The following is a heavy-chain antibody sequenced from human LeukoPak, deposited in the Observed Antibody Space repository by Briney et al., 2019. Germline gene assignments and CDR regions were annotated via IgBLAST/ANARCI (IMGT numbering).Heavy chain of an antibody. Sequence: PGGSLRLSCAASGFTFSSYAMHWVRHAPGKGLEWVAVISYDGSNKYYADSVKGRFTISRDNSKNTLYLQMNSLRAEDAAVYYCARDQEHIVVVTAIWYWGQGTLVTVSS. CDR1: GFTFSSYA. V-gene: IGHV3-30-3*01. D-gene: IGHD2-21*02. CDR2: ISYDGSNK. CDR3: ARDQEHIVVVTAIWY. J-gene: IGHJ4*02.